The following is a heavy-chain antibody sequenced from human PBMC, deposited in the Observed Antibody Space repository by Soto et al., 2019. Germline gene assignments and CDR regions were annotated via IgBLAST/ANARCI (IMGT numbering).Heavy chain of an antibody. J-gene: IGHJ4*02. Sequence: QVQLVQSGAEVKKPGASVKVSCKASGYTFTGDYMHWVRQAPGQGLEWMGWINPNSGGTNYAQKFQGRVTMTRDTSISTAYMELSRLRSDDTAVYYCAREYYGSGSQTPFDYWGQGTLVTVSS. CDR2: INPNSGGT. V-gene: IGHV1-2*02. D-gene: IGHD3-10*01. CDR3: AREYYGSGSQTPFDY. CDR1: GYTFTGDY.